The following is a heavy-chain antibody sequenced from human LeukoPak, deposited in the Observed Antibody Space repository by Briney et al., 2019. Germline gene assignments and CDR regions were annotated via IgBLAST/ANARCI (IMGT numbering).Heavy chain of an antibody. CDR2: MSPNSGNT. D-gene: IGHD6-13*01. J-gene: IGHJ5*02. V-gene: IGHV1-8*01. CDR1: GYTFISYD. Sequence: GASVKVSCKASGYTFISYDINSVRQATGQGLEWMGWMSPNSGNTGYAQKFQGRITMTKSTSISTAYMELSDLESEDTAVYYCARDQGYSSSWYPAWGQGTLVTVSS. CDR3: ARDQGYSSSWYPA.